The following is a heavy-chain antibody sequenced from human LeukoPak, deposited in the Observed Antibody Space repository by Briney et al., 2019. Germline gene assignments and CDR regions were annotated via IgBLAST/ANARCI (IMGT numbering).Heavy chain of an antibody. Sequence: GGSLRLSCAASGFTFSSYSMNWVRQAPGKGLEWVSSISSSSSYIYYADSVKGRLTISRDNAKNSLYLQMNSLRAEDTAVYYCARALPYTLDFDYWGQGTLVTVPS. CDR3: ARALPYTLDFDY. J-gene: IGHJ4*02. CDR2: ISSSSSYI. D-gene: IGHD3-16*01. CDR1: GFTFSSYS. V-gene: IGHV3-21*01.